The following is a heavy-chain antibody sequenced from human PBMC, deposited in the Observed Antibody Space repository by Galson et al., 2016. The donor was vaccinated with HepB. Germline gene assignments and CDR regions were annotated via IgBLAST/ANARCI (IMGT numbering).Heavy chain of an antibody. CDR2: IKQDGSDK. D-gene: IGHD4-23*01. J-gene: IGHJ4*02. CDR1: GFTFSSYW. Sequence: SLRLSCAASGFTFSSYWMTWVRQAPGKGLEWVANIKQDGSDKYYVDSVKGRFTISRDNAKNSLYLQMNSPRAEDTAVYYCARVSTTVAFFEYWGQGTLVPVSS. V-gene: IGHV3-7*01. CDR3: ARVSTTVAFFEY.